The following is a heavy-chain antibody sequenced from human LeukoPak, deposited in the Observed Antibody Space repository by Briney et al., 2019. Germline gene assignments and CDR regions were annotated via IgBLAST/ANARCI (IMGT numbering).Heavy chain of an antibody. V-gene: IGHV1-46*01. D-gene: IGHD1-26*01. CDR3: ARVSGSLPPFDY. J-gene: IGHJ4*02. CDR2: INPSGGST. Sequence: ASVKVSCKASGYTFTNYYVHWVRQAPGQGLEWMGIINPSGGSTSYAQKFQGRVTMTRDTSTSTVYMELSSLRSEDTAVYYCARVSGSLPPFDYWGQGTLVTVSS. CDR1: GYTFTNYY.